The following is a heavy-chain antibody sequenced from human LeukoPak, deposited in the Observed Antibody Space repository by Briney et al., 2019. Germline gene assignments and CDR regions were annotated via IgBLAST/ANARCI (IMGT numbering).Heavy chain of an antibody. CDR1: GFTFSNYW. D-gene: IGHD6-19*01. Sequence: PGGSLRLSCAASGFTFSNYWMYWVRQAPGKSPVWVSRINREGRSATYADSVKGRFTISRDNANNTLFLQMINLRVDDTAVYYYAGEEMEVAGLQYWGQGTLVTVSS. V-gene: IGHV3-74*01. CDR3: AGEEMEVAGLQY. J-gene: IGHJ4*01. CDR2: INREGRSA.